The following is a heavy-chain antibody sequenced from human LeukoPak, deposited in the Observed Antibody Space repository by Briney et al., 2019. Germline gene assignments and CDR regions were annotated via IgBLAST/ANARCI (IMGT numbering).Heavy chain of an antibody. J-gene: IGHJ4*02. V-gene: IGHV3-7*01. CDR3: ARQRALDY. CDR2: IKQDGTEK. Sequence: GGSLRPSCAASGFTFSNYWMSWVRQAPGKGLEWVAYIKQDGTEKYYVDSVKGRFTISRDNAKNSLYLQMNSLRAEDTAIYYCARQRALDYWGQGTLVTVSA. CDR1: GFTFSNYW.